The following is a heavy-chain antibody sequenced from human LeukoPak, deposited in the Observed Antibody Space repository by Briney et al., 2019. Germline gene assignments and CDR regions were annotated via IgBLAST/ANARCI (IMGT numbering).Heavy chain of an antibody. V-gene: IGHV4-39*01. Sequence: PSETLSLTCTVSGGSVRNPNYYWGWLRQPPGKGLEWIGSIYISGLTYYNPSLKSRVTISVDTSKDQFSLMLTSVTAADTAIYYCASHVRGYYFDYWGQGALVTVSS. D-gene: IGHD3-10*02. CDR2: IYISGLT. J-gene: IGHJ4*02. CDR1: GGSVRNPNYY. CDR3: ASHVRGYYFDY.